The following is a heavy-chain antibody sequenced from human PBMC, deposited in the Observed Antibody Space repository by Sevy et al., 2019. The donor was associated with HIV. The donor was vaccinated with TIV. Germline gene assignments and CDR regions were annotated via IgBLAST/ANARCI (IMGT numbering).Heavy chain of an antibody. CDR3: ASDSGTCSYYFDY. Sequence: SETLSLTCAVYSESFRRYYWNWIRQSPEKGLEWIGEINHSGTTNYNPSLKSRVTISVDPSRNQFSLKLNSVTAADTAVYYCASDSGTCSYYFDYWGQGTPVTVSS. V-gene: IGHV4-34*01. J-gene: IGHJ4*02. D-gene: IGHD1-26*01. CDR2: INHSGTT. CDR1: SESFRRYY.